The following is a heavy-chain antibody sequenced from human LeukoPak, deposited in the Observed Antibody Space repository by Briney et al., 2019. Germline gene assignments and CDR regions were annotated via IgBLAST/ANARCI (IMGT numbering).Heavy chain of an antibody. CDR3: AKIGDYYGSGSKIDY. J-gene: IGHJ4*02. D-gene: IGHD3-10*01. V-gene: IGHV3-23*01. CDR1: GFIFSNYA. CDR2: ISGSGGTT. Sequence: PGGSLRLSCAASGFIFSNYAMSWVRRAPGEGLEWVSAISGSGGTTYYADSVKGRCTISRDNSKNTLYLQMNSLRAEGTAVYYCAKIGDYYGSGSKIDYWGQGTLVTVSS.